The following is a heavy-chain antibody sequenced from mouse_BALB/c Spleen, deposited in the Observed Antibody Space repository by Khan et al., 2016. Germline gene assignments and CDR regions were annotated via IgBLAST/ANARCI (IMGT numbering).Heavy chain of an antibody. CDR3: ARGSLFGSYAMDC. D-gene: IGHD6-1*01. J-gene: IGHJ4*01. CDR2: IYPYNDGT. V-gene: IGHV1S136*01. Sequence: VQLQQSGPELVKPGASVMMSCKASGYTFTDYVIHWVKQKPGQGLERIGYIYPYNDGTVCTETFKGKATLTIDKYSSTAYMVLSSLTCEDSTVCYSARGSLFGSYAMDCWGQGTAVPVPS. CDR1: GYTFTDYV.